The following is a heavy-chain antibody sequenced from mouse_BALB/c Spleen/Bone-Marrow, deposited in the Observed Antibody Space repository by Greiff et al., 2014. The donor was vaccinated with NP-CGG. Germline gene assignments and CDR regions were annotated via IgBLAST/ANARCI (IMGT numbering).Heavy chain of an antibody. J-gene: IGHJ3*01. Sequence: VQLQQSGAELVRPGTSVKVSCKASGYAFTNYLTEWVKQRPGQGLEWIGVINPGSGGTNYNEKFKGKATLTADKSSSTAYMQLSSLTSDDSAVYFCARRDYSFAYWGQGTLVTVSA. CDR1: GYAFTNYL. CDR3: ARRDYSFAY. D-gene: IGHD2-13*01. V-gene: IGHV1-54*01. CDR2: INPGSGGT.